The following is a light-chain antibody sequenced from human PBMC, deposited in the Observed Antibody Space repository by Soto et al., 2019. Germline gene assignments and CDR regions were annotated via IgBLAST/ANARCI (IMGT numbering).Light chain of an antibody. J-gene: IGLJ1*01. CDR2: LND. CDR3: AAWDDSLNAL. Sequence: QSVLTQPPSLSATPGQRVNISCSGSFSNIGDNAVNWYQQLPGAAPKLLIYLNDQRPSGVPDRFSGSKSGTSAFLAISGLQSEDEADYYCAAWDDSLNALLGTGTKV. CDR1: FSNIGDNA. V-gene: IGLV1-44*01.